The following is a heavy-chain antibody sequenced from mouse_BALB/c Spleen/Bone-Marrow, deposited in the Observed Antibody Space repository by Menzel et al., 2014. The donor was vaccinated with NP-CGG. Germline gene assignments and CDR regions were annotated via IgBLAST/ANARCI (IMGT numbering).Heavy chain of an antibody. V-gene: IGHV1-5*01. Sequence: VQLQQSGTVLTRPGASVKMSCKASGYSFTSYWMHWVKQRPGQGPEWIGAIYPGNSDTSYNQKFKGKAKLTAVTSATTAYMEFSSLTNEDSAVYYCTRVTMAMDYWGQGTSVTVSS. CDR3: TRVTMAMDY. CDR1: GYSFTSYW. CDR2: IYPGNSDT. J-gene: IGHJ4*01. D-gene: IGHD1-1*02.